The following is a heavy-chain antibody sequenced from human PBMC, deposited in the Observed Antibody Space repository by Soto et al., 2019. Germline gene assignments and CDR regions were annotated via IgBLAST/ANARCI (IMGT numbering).Heavy chain of an antibody. CDR2: FDPEDGET. J-gene: IGHJ5*02. V-gene: IGHV1-24*01. CDR3: ARDQRGPTHWFDP. D-gene: IGHD3-10*01. Sequence: ASVKVSCKVSGYTLTELSMHWVRQAPGKGLEWMGGFDPEDGETIYAQKFQGRVTMTEDTSTDTAYMELSSLSSVTAADTAVYYCARDQRGPTHWFDPWGQGTLVTVSS. CDR1: GYTLTELS.